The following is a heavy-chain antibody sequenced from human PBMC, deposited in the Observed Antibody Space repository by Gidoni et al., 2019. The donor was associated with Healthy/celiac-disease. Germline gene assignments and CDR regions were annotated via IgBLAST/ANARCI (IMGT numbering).Heavy chain of an antibody. CDR2: ISGSGGST. Sequence: EVQLLESGGGLVQPGGSLRLSCSASGFTFSIYAMSWVRQAPGKGLEWVSAISGSGGSTYYADSVKGRFTISRDNSKNTLYLQMNSLRAEDTAVYYCAKGLYMIVEVDDAFDIWGQGTMVTVSS. CDR1: GFTFSIYA. D-gene: IGHD3-22*01. V-gene: IGHV3-23*01. CDR3: AKGLYMIVEVDDAFDI. J-gene: IGHJ3*02.